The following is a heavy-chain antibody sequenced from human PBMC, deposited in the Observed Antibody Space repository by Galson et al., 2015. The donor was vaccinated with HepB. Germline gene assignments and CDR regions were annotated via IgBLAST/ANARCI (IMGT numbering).Heavy chain of an antibody. CDR1: GFTFRNYA. CDR3: ARVRPEYTSGWYRQALYYFDS. Sequence: SLRLSCAASGFTFRNYAMSWVRQAPGTGLEWVSAITPSGDNTYSAESVKGRFPISRDNSKNTLFLQKTGLTADDTAIHYCARVRPEYTSGWYRQALYYFDSWGQGTLVAVSS. CDR2: ITPSGDNT. J-gene: IGHJ4*02. D-gene: IGHD6-19*01. V-gene: IGHV3-23*01.